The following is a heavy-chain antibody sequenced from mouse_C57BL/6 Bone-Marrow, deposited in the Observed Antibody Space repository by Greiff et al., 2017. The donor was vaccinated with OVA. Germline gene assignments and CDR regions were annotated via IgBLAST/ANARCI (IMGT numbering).Heavy chain of an antibody. CDR3: AILSTTVVAKGY. V-gene: IGHV5-12*01. CDR1: GFTFSDYY. CDR2: ISNGGGST. Sequence: EVQRVESGGGLVQPGGSLKLSCAASGFTFSDYYMYWVRQTPEKRLEWVAYISNGGGSTYYPDTVKGRFTISRDNAKNTLYLQMSRLKSEGTAMYYCAILSTTVVAKGYWGKGTTLTVSS. D-gene: IGHD1-1*01. J-gene: IGHJ2*01.